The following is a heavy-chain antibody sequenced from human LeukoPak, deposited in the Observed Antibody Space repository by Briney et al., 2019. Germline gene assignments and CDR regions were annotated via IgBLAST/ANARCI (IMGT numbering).Heavy chain of an antibody. CDR3: ARARATVRYYGMDV. CDR1: GGSISSYY. Sequence: SETLSLTCTVSGGSISSYYWSWIRQPPGKGLEWIGYNYYSGSTNYNPSLKSRVTISVDTSKNQFSLKLSSVTAADTAVYYCARARATVRYYGMDVWGQGTTVTVSS. CDR2: NYYSGST. V-gene: IGHV4-59*01. J-gene: IGHJ6*02. D-gene: IGHD4-17*01.